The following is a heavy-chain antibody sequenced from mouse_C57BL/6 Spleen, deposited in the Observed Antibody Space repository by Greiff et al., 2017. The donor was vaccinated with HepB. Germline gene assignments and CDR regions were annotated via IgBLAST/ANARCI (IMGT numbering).Heavy chain of an antibody. Sequence: VQLKQSGTVLARPGASVKMSCKTSGYTFTSYWMHWVKQRPGQGLEWLGAIYPGNSDTSYNQKFKGKAKLTAVTSASTAYKELSSLTNENSAVYYCTRMREIYDGVTGSYYFDYWGQGTTLTVSS. CDR2: IYPGNSDT. V-gene: IGHV1-5*01. CDR3: TRMREIYDGVTGSYYFDY. D-gene: IGHD2-3*01. CDR1: GYTFTSYW. J-gene: IGHJ2*01.